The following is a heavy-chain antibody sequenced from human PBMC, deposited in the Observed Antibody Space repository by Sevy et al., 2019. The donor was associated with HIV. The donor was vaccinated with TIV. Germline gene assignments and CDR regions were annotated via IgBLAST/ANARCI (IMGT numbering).Heavy chain of an antibody. Sequence: GGSLRLSCAASGFTFSSYVMSWVRQAPGKGLEWVSAISGSGGSTYYADSVKGRFTISRDNSKNTLYLQMNSLRAEDTAVYYCAKDHIAARRFFDYWGQGTLVTVSS. V-gene: IGHV3-23*01. CDR3: AKDHIAARRFFDY. J-gene: IGHJ4*02. D-gene: IGHD6-6*01. CDR1: GFTFSSYV. CDR2: ISGSGGST.